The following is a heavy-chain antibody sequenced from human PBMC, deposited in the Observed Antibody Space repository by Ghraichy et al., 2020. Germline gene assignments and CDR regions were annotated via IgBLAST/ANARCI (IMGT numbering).Heavy chain of an antibody. Sequence: SETLSLTCTVSGDSISSYYWSWIRQPAGKGLEWIGRMYNSGRTNYNPSLKSRVTVSVDTSKNQFSLRLSSVTAADTAVYYCAREAHSSSCYRLDSWGQGTLVTVSS. V-gene: IGHV4-4*07. J-gene: IGHJ5*01. CDR2: MYNSGRT. D-gene: IGHD6-13*01. CDR3: AREAHSSSCYRLDS. CDR1: GDSISSYY.